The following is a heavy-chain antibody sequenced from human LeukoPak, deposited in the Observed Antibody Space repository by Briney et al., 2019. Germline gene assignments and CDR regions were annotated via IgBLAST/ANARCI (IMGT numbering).Heavy chain of an antibody. Sequence: GGSLQISCQGAGSTFTSYWSGWGRQLPGKGLGWLGFIYPGDSDTRYSPSFQGQVTISADKSISTAYLQWSSLKASDTAMYYCARHDSSGYVDYWGQGTLVTVSS. D-gene: IGHD3-22*01. CDR3: ARHDSSGYVDY. CDR2: IYPGDSDT. CDR1: GSTFTSYW. V-gene: IGHV5-51*01. J-gene: IGHJ4*02.